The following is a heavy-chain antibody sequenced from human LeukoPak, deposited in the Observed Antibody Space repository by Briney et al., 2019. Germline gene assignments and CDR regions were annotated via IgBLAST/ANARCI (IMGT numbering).Heavy chain of an antibody. J-gene: IGHJ6*02. CDR3: ARGGGLDV. CDR2: INHNGNVN. Sequence: GGSLRLSCAASGFTFSSYWMNWARQAPGMGLEWVASINHNGNVNYYVDSVKGRFTISRDNAKNSLYLQMSNLRAEDTAVYSCARGGGLDVWGQGATVTVSS. V-gene: IGHV3-7*03. D-gene: IGHD3-16*01. CDR1: GFTFSSYW.